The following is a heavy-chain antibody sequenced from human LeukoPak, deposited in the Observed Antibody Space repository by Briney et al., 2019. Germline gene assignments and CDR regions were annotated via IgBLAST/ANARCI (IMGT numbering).Heavy chain of an antibody. Sequence: GASVKVSCKASGYTFTGYYMHWVRQAPGQGLEWMGWINPNSGGTNYAQKFQGGVTMTRDTSISTAYMELSRLRSDDTAVYYCARVWYDYGDPGDDYWGQGTLVTVSS. CDR2: INPNSGGT. D-gene: IGHD4-17*01. CDR3: ARVWYDYGDPGDDY. J-gene: IGHJ4*02. V-gene: IGHV1-2*02. CDR1: GYTFTGYY.